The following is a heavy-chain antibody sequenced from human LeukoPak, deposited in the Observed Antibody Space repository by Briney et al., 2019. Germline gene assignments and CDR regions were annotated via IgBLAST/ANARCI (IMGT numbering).Heavy chain of an antibody. Sequence: PGGSLRLSCAASGFTFDDYAMHWVRQAPGKGLEWVAGISWNSGTIDYADSVKGGFTISTDNAKNSLYLQMHSLRAEDTAFYFCAKDVTGTGAFDIWGQGTMVTVSS. CDR3: AKDVTGTGAFDI. D-gene: IGHD1-7*01. CDR1: GFTFDDYA. V-gene: IGHV3-9*01. J-gene: IGHJ3*02. CDR2: ISWNSGTI.